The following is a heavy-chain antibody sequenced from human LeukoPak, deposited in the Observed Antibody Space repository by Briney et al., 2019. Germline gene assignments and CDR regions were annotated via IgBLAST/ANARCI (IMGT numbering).Heavy chain of an antibody. J-gene: IGHJ6*02. CDR3: ARGSFYGMDV. Sequence: GGSLRLSCAASGFTVSSNYKRWVRQAPGKGLVWVSRNNSDGSTASYADSVKGRFTISRDNAKNTLYLQMNSLRAEDTAVYYCARGSFYGMDVWGQGTTVTVSS. CDR1: GFTVSSNY. V-gene: IGHV3-74*01. CDR2: NNSDGSTA.